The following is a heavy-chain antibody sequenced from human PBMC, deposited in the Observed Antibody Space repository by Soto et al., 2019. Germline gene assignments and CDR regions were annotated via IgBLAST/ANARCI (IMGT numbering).Heavy chain of an antibody. V-gene: IGHV3-15*01. CDR1: GFTFSNAW. CDR2: IKSKTDGGTT. Sequence: GGSLRLSCAASGFTFSNAWMSWVRKAPGKGLEWVGRIKSKTDGGTTDYAAPVKGRFTISRDDSKNTLYLQMNSLKTEDTAVYYCTTSMIVVVITDDAFDIWGQGTMVTVSS. J-gene: IGHJ3*02. CDR3: TTSMIVVVITDDAFDI. D-gene: IGHD3-22*01.